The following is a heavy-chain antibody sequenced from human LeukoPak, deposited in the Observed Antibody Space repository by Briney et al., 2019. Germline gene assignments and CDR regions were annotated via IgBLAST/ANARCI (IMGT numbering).Heavy chain of an antibody. V-gene: IGHV1-46*01. Sequence: GAPVKVSCKASGYTFTSYYMHWVRQAPGQGLEWMGIINPSGGSTSYAQKFQGRVTMTRDTSISTAYMELSRLRSDDTAVYYCARGYYDSSGPPDYWGQGTLVTVSS. CDR2: INPSGGST. CDR3: ARGYYDSSGPPDY. CDR1: GYTFTSYY. D-gene: IGHD3-22*01. J-gene: IGHJ4*02.